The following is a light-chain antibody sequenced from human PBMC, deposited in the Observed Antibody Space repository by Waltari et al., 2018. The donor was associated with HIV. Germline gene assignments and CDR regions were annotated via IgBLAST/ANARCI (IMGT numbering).Light chain of an antibody. J-gene: IGKJ4*01. CDR1: HIVSTY. V-gene: IGKV3-11*01. CDR2: DAS. CDR3: QQRTNWPQNT. Sequence: EVVLTQSPAPLSLSPGERATLSCRASHIVSTYLAWYQHKFCQPPSILIHDASNTATGIPPRFSGSGSGTDFTLTISSLEPEDFAVYYCQQRTNWPQNTFGGGTKVEIK.